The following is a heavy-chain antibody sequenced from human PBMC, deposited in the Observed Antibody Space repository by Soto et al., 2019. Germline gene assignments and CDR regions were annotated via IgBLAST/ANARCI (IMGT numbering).Heavy chain of an antibody. CDR3: AKGPRLLLSDYVWRSYRDY. D-gene: IGHD3-16*02. J-gene: IGHJ4*02. V-gene: IGHV3-30*18. Sequence: SLRLSCAASGFTFSSYGMHWVRQAPGKGLEWVAVISYDGSNKYYADSVKGRFTISRDNSKNTLYLQMNSLRAEDTAVYYCAKGPRLLLSDYVWRSYRDYWGQGTLVTVSS. CDR2: ISYDGSNK. CDR1: GFTFSSYG.